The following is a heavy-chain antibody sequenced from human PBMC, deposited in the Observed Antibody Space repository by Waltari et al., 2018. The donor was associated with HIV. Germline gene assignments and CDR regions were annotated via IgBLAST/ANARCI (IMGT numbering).Heavy chain of an antibody. CDR2: NPGCGET. CDR1: GFIFTDFA. J-gene: IGHJ3*01. V-gene: IGHV3-23*01. D-gene: IGHD3-10*01. CDR3: VKDSGRAADVFDL. Sequence: QLLESGGGLVEPGGSLRLSCAASGFIFTDFAMDWVRQAPGKGLEWVSANPGCGETMYADSVKGRYTISRDNSKNTLYLQMNSLRADDAAVYYCVKDSGRAADVFDLWGQGTMVTVSS.